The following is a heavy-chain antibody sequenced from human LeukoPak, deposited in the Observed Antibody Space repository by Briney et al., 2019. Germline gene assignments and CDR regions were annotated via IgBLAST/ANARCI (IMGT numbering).Heavy chain of an antibody. CDR2: MFFTGNA. CDR1: SGSICSSSYY. D-gene: IGHD1-7*01. Sequence: SETLSLTCSVSSGSICSSSYYWGWVRQPPGKGLEWIGSMFFTGNAYYNPSLKSRVTISVDTSENQFSLKLSSMTAADTAVYYCARHVVGNYDLLSFDYWGQGTLVTVSS. CDR3: ARHVVGNYDLLSFDY. V-gene: IGHV4-39*01. J-gene: IGHJ4*02.